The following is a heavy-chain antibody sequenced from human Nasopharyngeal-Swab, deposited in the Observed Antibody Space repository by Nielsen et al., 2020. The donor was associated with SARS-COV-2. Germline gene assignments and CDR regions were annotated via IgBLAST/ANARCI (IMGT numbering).Heavy chain of an antibody. CDR1: GGSISSYY. Sequence: ETLSLTCTVSGGSISSYYWSWIRQPPGKGLEWIGYIYYSGSTNYNPSLKSRVTISVDTFKNQFSLKLSSVTAADTAVYYCARELRIGNFDYWGQGTLVTVSS. J-gene: IGHJ4*02. D-gene: IGHD2-15*01. V-gene: IGHV4-59*01. CDR3: ARELRIGNFDY. CDR2: IYYSGST.